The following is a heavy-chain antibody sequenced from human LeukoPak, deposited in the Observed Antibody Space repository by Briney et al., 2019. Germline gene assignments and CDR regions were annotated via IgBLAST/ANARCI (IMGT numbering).Heavy chain of an antibody. CDR1: GYTFTSCA. V-gene: IGHV1-2*02. J-gene: IGHJ6*03. Sequence: ASVKVSCKASGYTFTSCAISWVRQAPGQGLEWMGWINPNSGGTNYAQKFQGRVTMTRDTSISTAYMELSSLRSEDTAVYYCARVSSNYDYYYYYYMDVWGKGTTVTVSS. CDR2: INPNSGGT. CDR3: ARVSSNYDYYYYYYMDV. D-gene: IGHD4-11*01.